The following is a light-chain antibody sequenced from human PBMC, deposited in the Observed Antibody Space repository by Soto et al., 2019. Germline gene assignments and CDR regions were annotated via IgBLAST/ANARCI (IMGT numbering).Light chain of an antibody. CDR2: GAS. CDR1: QSVSSSY. Sequence: EIVLTQSPGTLSLSPGERATLSCRASQSVSSSYLGWYQQKPGQAPRLLISGASSRATGIPDRFTGSGSETSFTLTISRLEPEDFALYYCQHYQSGHPITFGQGTRLEIK. J-gene: IGKJ5*01. CDR3: QHYQSGHPIT. V-gene: IGKV3-20*01.